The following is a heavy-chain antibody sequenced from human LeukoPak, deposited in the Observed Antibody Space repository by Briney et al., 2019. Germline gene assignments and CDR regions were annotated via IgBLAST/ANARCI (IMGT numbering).Heavy chain of an antibody. D-gene: IGHD2-2*02. CDR3: ARLIVVPAAISDPFDY. CDR1: GGSISSSSYY. J-gene: IGHJ4*02. V-gene: IGHV4-39*01. CDR2: IYYSGST. Sequence: PSETLSLTCTVSGGSISSSSYYWGWIRQPPGKGLEWIGSIYYSGSTYYNPSLKSRVTISVDTSKNQFSLKLSSVAVADTAAYYCARLIVVPAAISDPFDYWGQGTLVTVSS.